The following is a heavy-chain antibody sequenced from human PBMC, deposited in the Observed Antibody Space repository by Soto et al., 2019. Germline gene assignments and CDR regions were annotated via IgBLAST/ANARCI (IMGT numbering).Heavy chain of an antibody. V-gene: IGHV1-69*13. Sequence: ASVKVSCKASGVTFSSYAISWVRQAPGQGLEWMGGIIPIFGTANYAQKFQGRVTITADESTSTAYMELSSLRSEDTAVYYCARAHITIPGLYYYYGMDVWGQGTTVTVSS. D-gene: IGHD2-21*01. CDR2: IIPIFGTA. J-gene: IGHJ6*02. CDR3: ARAHITIPGLYYYYGMDV. CDR1: GVTFSSYA.